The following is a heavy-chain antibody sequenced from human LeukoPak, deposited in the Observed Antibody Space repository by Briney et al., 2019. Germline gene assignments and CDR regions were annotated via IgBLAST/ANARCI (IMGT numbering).Heavy chain of an antibody. J-gene: IGHJ4*02. D-gene: IGHD3-9*01. Sequence: PSETLSLTCAVYGGSFSGYYWSWIRQPPGKGLEWIGEINHSGSTNYNPSLKSRVTISVDTSKNQFSLKLSSVTAADTAVYYCARDGPGLPIDYWGQGTLVTVSS. CDR2: INHSGST. CDR3: ARDGPGLPIDY. CDR1: GGSFSGYY. V-gene: IGHV4-34*01.